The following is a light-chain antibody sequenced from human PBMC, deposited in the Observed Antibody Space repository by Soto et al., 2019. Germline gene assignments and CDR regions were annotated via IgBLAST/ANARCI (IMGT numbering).Light chain of an antibody. CDR2: ADS. Sequence: EIVVTQSPATRSVSPCERATLSCMASQTVSGYVGWYQQKPGQAPRLLIYADSNRATGVPARFSGSGSGTDFTLTISSLEPEDFSVYYCQQRYNWPITFGQGTRLEIK. J-gene: IGKJ5*01. V-gene: IGKV3-11*01. CDR1: QTVSGY. CDR3: QQRYNWPIT.